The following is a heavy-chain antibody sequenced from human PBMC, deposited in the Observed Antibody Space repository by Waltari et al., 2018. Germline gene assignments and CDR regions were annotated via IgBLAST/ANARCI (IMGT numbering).Heavy chain of an antibody. Sequence: QVQLQQWGAGLLKPSETLSLTCAVYGGSFSGYYWSWIRQPQGKGLELIGEINHSGSTNYNPSLKSRVTISVDTSKNQFSLKLSSVTAADTAVYYCARDPYSSGWFDWFDPWGQGTLVTVSS. CDR2: INHSGST. V-gene: IGHV4-34*01. CDR3: ARDPYSSGWFDWFDP. D-gene: IGHD6-19*01. J-gene: IGHJ5*02. CDR1: GGSFSGYY.